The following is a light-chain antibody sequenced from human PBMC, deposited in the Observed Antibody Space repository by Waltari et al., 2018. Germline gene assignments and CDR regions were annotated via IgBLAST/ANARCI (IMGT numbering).Light chain of an antibody. J-gene: IGKJ5*01. CDR3: VAHNKRPAIT. CDR2: GTS. CDR1: QAFRID. Sequence: DIQMTQSPSSLSACVGDRVTIPCRASQAFRIDLCWCLQRPGKAPHRLISGTSSLQSGVPSRFSGSESGTDFSLTISSLQPGDFATCVCVAHNKRPAITFGQGTRPEIK. V-gene: IGKV1-17*01.